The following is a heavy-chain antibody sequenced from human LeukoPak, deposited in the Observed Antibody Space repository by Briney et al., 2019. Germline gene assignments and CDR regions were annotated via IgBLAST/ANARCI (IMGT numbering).Heavy chain of an antibody. J-gene: IGHJ2*01. D-gene: IGHD4-17*01. CDR1: GGTFSSYA. Sequence: WASVKVSCKASGGTFSSYAISWVRQAPGQGLEWMGGIIPIFGTANYAQKLQGRVTITADEPTRTASMELSSLRSEDTAVYYCATVTTRWYFDLWGRGTLVTVSS. V-gene: IGHV1-69*13. CDR3: ATVTTRWYFDL. CDR2: IIPIFGTA.